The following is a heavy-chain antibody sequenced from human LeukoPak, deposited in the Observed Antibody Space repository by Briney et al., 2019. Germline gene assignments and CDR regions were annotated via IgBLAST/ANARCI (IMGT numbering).Heavy chain of an antibody. Sequence: SVKVSCKASGGTFSSYAISWLRQAPGQGLEWMGRIIPIFGTANYAQKFQGRVTITTDESTSTAYMELSSLRSEDTAVYYCARDASAYYYDSSGYRFDYWGQGTLVTVSS. J-gene: IGHJ4*02. V-gene: IGHV1-69*05. D-gene: IGHD3-22*01. CDR2: IIPIFGTA. CDR3: ARDASAYYYDSSGYRFDY. CDR1: GGTFSSYA.